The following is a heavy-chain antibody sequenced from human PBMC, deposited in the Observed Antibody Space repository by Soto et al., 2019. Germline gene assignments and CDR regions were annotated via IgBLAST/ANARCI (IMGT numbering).Heavy chain of an antibody. CDR3: ARGGDQITMIVQQFFF. CDR2: IIPIFGTA. CDR1: GGTFSSYA. D-gene: IGHD3-22*01. J-gene: IGHJ4*02. V-gene: IGHV1-69*13. Sequence: SVKVSCKASGGTFSSYAISWVRQAPGQGLEWMGGIIPIFGTANYAQKFQGRVTITADGSTSTAYMELSSLRSEDTAVYYCARGGDQITMIVQQFFFWGQGTLVTVSS.